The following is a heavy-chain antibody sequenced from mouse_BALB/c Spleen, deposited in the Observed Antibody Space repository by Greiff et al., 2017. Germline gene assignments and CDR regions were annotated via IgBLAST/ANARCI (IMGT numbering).Heavy chain of an antibody. V-gene: IGHV7-3*02. D-gene: IGHD6-5*01. J-gene: IGHJ1*01. Sequence: EVHLVESGGGLVQPGGSLRLSCATSGFTFTDYYMSWVRQPPGKALEWLGFIRNKANGYTTEYSASVKGRFTISRDNSQSILYLQMNTLRAEDSATDYCARDGAYDVWGAGTTVTVSS. CDR2: IRNKANGYTT. CDR3: ARDGAYDV. CDR1: GFTFTDYY.